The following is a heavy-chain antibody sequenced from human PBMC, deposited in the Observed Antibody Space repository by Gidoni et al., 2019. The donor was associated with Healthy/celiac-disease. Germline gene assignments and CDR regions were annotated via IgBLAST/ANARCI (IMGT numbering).Heavy chain of an antibody. D-gene: IGHD3-22*01. V-gene: IGHV3-49*03. J-gene: IGHJ4*02. Sequence: EVQLVESGGGLVQPGRSLRLSCTASGFTFGDYAMSWFRQAPGKGLEWVGFIRSKAYGATTEYAASVKGRFTISRDDSKSIAYLQMNSLKTEDTAVYYCTRDPPPLQITMTHFDYWGQGTLVTVSS. CDR3: TRDPPPLQITMTHFDY. CDR2: IRSKAYGATT. CDR1: GFTFGDYA.